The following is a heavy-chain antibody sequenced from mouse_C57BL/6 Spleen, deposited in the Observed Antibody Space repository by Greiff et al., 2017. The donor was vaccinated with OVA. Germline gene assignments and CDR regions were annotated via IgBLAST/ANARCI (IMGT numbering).Heavy chain of an antibody. D-gene: IGHD2-4*01. CDR1: GYTFTGYW. Sequence: QVQLQQSGAELMKPGASVKLSCKATGYTFTGYWIEWVKQRPEHGLEWIGEILPGSGSTNYKEKFKGNATFTADTSSNTAYMQLSILTTEDSSIYYCARYYEYLFAYWGQGTLVTVSA. CDR3: ARYYEYLFAY. CDR2: ILPGSGST. V-gene: IGHV1-9*01. J-gene: IGHJ3*01.